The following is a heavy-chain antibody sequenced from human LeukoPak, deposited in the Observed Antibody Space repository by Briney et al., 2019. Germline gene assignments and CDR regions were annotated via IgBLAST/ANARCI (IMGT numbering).Heavy chain of an antibody. Sequence: GASVKVSCKASGYTFTGYYMHWVRRAPGRGLEWVGWISAFNDHTYYAQRFLGRITMTTDTSTTTAHMELRSLRTDDTAVYYCARALAVTGRGPRDFDFWGQGTLVTVSS. CDR2: ISAFNDHT. J-gene: IGHJ4*02. D-gene: IGHD6-19*01. V-gene: IGHV1-18*04. CDR1: GYTFTGYY. CDR3: ARALAVTGRGPRDFDF.